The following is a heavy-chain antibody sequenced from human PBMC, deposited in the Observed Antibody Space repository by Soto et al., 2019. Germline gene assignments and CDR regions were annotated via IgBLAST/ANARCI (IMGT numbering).Heavy chain of an antibody. V-gene: IGHV1-8*01. CDR2: MNRNSCNT. CDR3: ASVGDYIWGSYYYFDY. D-gene: IGHD3-16*01. CDR1: GYTFTSYD. J-gene: IGHJ4*02. Sequence: QVQLVQSGAEVKKPGASVKVSCKASGYTFTSYDLNWGRQATGQGPEWMGWMNRNSCNTGYAQQYQGRVTMTRNTSISTAYMELSSLRAEDTAVYYCASVGDYIWGSYYYFDYWGQGTLVTVSS.